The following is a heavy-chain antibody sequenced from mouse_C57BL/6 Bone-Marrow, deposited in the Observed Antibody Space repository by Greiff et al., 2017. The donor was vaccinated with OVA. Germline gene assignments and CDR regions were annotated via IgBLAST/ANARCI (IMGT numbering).Heavy chain of an antibody. Sequence: VQLQQPGAELVKPGASVKLSCKASGYTFTSYWMQWVKQRPGQGLEWIGEIDPSDSYTNYNQKFKGKATLTVDTSSSTAYMQISSLTSEDSAVYYCARYYGPYFDYWGQGTTLTVSA. J-gene: IGHJ2*01. CDR1: GYTFTSYW. CDR2: IDPSDSYT. D-gene: IGHD1-1*01. V-gene: IGHV1-50*01. CDR3: ARYYGPYFDY.